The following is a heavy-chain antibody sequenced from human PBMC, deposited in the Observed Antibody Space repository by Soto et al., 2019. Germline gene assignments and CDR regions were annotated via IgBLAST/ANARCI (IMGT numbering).Heavy chain of an antibody. CDR1: GGSISGGAYY. Sequence: QVQLQESGPGLVKPSQTLSLTCTASGGSISGGAYYSSWIRQLPGKGLEWIGYIHHSGSTYYNPSLTSRVTISGDSSKNEFTLHLSPVTAADTAVYYCARDDGGGTAFDIWGQGTTVTVSS. D-gene: IGHD3-16*01. V-gene: IGHV4-31*03. CDR2: IHHSGST. CDR3: ARDDGGGTAFDI. J-gene: IGHJ3*02.